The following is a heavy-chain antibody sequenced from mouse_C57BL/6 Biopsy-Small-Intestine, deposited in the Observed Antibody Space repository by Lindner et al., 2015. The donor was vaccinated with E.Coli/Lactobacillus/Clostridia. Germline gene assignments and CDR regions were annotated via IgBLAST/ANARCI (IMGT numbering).Heavy chain of an antibody. J-gene: IGHJ1*03. D-gene: IGHD2-5*01. Sequence: VKQRPGHGLEWIGEILPGSGYTNDKEKFKGKATFTADTSSNTAYMQLSSLTTEDSAIYYCARAYSNWYFDVWGTGTTVTVSS. V-gene: IGHV1-9*01. CDR3: ARAYSNWYFDV. CDR2: ILPGSGYT.